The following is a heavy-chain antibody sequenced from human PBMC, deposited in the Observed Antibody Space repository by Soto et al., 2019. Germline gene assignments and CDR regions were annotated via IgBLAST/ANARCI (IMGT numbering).Heavy chain of an antibody. D-gene: IGHD6-6*01. V-gene: IGHV4-59*08. Sequence: PSETLSLTCTVSGGSISSYYWSWIRQPPGKGLEWIGYIYYSGSTNYNPSLKSRVTISVDTSKNQFSLKLSSVTAADTAVYYCARHADIAARRGPYYYFYMDVWGKGTTVTVSS. J-gene: IGHJ6*03. CDR3: ARHADIAARRGPYYYFYMDV. CDR1: GGSISSYY. CDR2: IYYSGST.